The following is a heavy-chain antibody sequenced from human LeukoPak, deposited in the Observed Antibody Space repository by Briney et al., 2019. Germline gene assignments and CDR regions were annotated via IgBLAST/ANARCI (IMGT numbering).Heavy chain of an antibody. CDR3: ARDSIVNFDY. CDR1: GFTFSSYE. Sequence: PGGSLRLSCAASGFTFSSYETNWVRQAPGKGLEWVSYISSSGSTIYYADSVKGRFTISRDNAKNSLYLQMNSLRAEDTAVYYCARDSIVNFDYWGQGTLVTVSS. D-gene: IGHD3-16*02. CDR2: ISSSGSTI. V-gene: IGHV3-48*03. J-gene: IGHJ4*02.